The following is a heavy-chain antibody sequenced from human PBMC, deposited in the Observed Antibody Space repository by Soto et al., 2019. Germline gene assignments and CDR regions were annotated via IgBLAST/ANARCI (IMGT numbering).Heavy chain of an antibody. V-gene: IGHV4-30-4*01. CDR3: ATGDSTMAFPYY. CDR1: GVSISSGDYY. CDR2: INDSEST. D-gene: IGHD3-10*01. Sequence: SETLSLTCTVSGVSISSGDYYWTWIRQTPGRGLEYIGYINDSESTYYNPSLPSHFTISTDTPKNQFPLKLSSVTDADTAVYSCATGDSTMAFPYYWGQGTLVTVSS. J-gene: IGHJ4*02.